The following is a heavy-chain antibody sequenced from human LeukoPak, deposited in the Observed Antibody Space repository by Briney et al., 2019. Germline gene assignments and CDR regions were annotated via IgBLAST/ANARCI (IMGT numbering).Heavy chain of an antibody. V-gene: IGHV4-34*01. Sequence: SETLSLTCAVYGGSFSGYYWSWIRQPPGKGLEWIGEINHSGSTNYNPSLKSRVTISVDTSKNQFSLKLSSVTAADTAVYYCARGRITMVRGVIITSYYFDYWGQGTLVTVSS. CDR3: ARGRITMVRGVIITSYYFDY. D-gene: IGHD3-10*01. J-gene: IGHJ4*02. CDR1: GGSFSGYY. CDR2: INHSGST.